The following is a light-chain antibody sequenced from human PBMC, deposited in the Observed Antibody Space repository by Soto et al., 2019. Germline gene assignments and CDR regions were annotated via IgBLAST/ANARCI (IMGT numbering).Light chain of an antibody. Sequence: VLTQSPDSLSLSPGEGATLFCRSNQYISTNLAWYQQKPGRAPRLLFSGAASRATDTPDRFSGSGSGTDFTLIISGVESEEFAIYYCQQYGASPWTVGQGTNVDVK. CDR1: QYISTN. V-gene: IGKV3-20*01. CDR3: QQYGASPWT. J-gene: IGKJ1*01. CDR2: GAA.